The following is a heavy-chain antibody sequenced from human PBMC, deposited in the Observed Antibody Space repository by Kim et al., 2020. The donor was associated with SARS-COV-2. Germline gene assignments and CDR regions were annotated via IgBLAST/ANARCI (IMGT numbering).Heavy chain of an antibody. CDR1: GGSFSADF. Sequence: SETLSLTCGVYGGSFSADFWSWIRQPPGKGLEWIGEVNYSGSTNYNPSLKSRVTISVDPSKRQFSLRLTSVIAADTAVYYCARAIFGGLHYSYMDVWGKG. V-gene: IGHV4-34*01. J-gene: IGHJ6*03. CDR3: ARAIFGGLHYSYMDV. CDR2: VNYSGST. D-gene: IGHD3-3*01.